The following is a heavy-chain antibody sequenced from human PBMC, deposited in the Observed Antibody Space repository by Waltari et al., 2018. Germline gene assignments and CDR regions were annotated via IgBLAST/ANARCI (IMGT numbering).Heavy chain of an antibody. D-gene: IGHD5-18*01. CDR3: ATIEMVTTGGY. V-gene: IGHV1-69*02. CDR1: GGTFSSYT. Sequence: QVQLVQSGAEVKKPGSSVKVSCKASGGTFSSYTISWVRQAPGQGLEWMGRSIPILGIANYGQKFQGRVTITADKSTSTAYMELSSLRSEDTAVYYCATIEMVTTGGYWGQGTLVTVSS. J-gene: IGHJ4*02. CDR2: SIPILGIA.